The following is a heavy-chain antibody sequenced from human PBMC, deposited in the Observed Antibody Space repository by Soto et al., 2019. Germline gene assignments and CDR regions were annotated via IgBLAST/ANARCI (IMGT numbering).Heavy chain of an antibody. CDR1: GFTFSNAW. CDR2: IKSKTDGGTT. V-gene: IGHV3-15*01. D-gene: IGHD6-19*01. CDR3: TTEGLLCSGWPFDY. Sequence: EVQLVESGGGLVKPGGSLRLSCAASGFTFSNAWMSWVRQAPGKGLEWVGRIKSKTDGGTTDYAAPVKGRFTISRDDSKNTLYLQMNSLKTEDTAVYYCTTEGLLCSGWPFDYWGQGTLVTVSS. J-gene: IGHJ4*02.